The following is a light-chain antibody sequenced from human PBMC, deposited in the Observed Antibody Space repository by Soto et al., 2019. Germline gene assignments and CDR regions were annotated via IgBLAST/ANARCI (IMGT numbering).Light chain of an antibody. CDR2: DAS. J-gene: IGKJ3*01. CDR1: HGISNS. CDR3: QEYNSAPFT. V-gene: IGKV1-27*01. Sequence: DIQMTQSPSSLSESVGDRDTITCRASHGISNSLAWYQQTPGKVPKLLIYDASTLQPGVPSRFSGSGSGTDFTLTITSLQPEDFAAHYCQEYNSAPFTFGPGTKVDI.